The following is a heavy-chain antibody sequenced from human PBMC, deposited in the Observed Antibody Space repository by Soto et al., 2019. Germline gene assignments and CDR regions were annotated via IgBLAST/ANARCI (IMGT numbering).Heavy chain of an antibody. D-gene: IGHD3-16*01. J-gene: IGHJ4*02. V-gene: IGHV1-8*01. CDR2: VNPNSGNT. Sequence: QLQLVQSGAEVKKPGASVKVSCNASGYTFTSYDINWVRQATGQGLEWMGWVNPNSGNTGYAEEFKGRVTVARNTSISTAYMELVSLRYEDTAVYYCARAWGTPRDYWGQGTLVTVSS. CDR3: ARAWGTPRDY. CDR1: GYTFTSYD.